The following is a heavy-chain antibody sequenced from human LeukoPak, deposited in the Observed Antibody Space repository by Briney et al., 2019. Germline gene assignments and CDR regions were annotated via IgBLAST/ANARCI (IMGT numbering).Heavy chain of an antibody. CDR1: GGSFSGYY. V-gene: IGHV4-34*01. CDR2: INHSGST. J-gene: IGHJ6*02. CDR3: ARGRCSSTSCYGYHYYYGMDV. D-gene: IGHD2-2*01. Sequence: ASETLSLTCAVYGGSFSGYYWSWIRQPPGKGLEWIGEINHSGSTNYNPSLKSRVTISVDTSKNQFSLKLSSVTAADTAVYYCARGRCSSTSCYGYHYYYGMDVWGQGTTVTVSS.